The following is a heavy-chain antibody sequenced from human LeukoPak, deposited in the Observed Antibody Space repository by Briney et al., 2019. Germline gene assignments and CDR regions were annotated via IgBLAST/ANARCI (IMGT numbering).Heavy chain of an antibody. CDR1: GFSFSDYA. CDR2: IKRDGTEK. J-gene: IGHJ4*02. Sequence: GGSLRLSCAASGFSFSDYAMDWVRQAPGKGLEWVANIKRDGTEKHYVGSVAGRFTISRDNAKNSLYLQMNSLRAEDTAVYYCGRGQWEVGGIDHWGQGTLVTVSS. D-gene: IGHD1-26*01. V-gene: IGHV3-7*05. CDR3: GRGQWEVGGIDH.